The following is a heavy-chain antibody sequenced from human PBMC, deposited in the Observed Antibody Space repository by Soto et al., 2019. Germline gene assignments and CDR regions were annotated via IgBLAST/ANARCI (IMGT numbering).Heavy chain of an antibody. D-gene: IGHD3-10*01. V-gene: IGHV1-69*13. J-gene: IGHJ6*02. CDR2: IIPIFGTA. CDR1: GGTFSSYA. Sequence: SVKVSCKASGGTFSSYAISWVRQAPGQGLEWMGGIIPIFGTANYAQKFQGRVTITADESTSTAYMELSSLRSEDTAVYYCARDPGGTMVRGVIIRPSHYYYYGMDVWGQGTTVTVS. CDR3: ARDPGGTMVRGVIIRPSHYYYYGMDV.